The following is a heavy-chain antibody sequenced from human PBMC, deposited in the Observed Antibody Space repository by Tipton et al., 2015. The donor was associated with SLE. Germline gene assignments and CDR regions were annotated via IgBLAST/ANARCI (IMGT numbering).Heavy chain of an antibody. CDR2: INYSGST. V-gene: IGHV4-39*01. D-gene: IGHD3-3*01. CDR1: GGSISSSSYY. CDR3: ARGWDYDFWSGYADY. Sequence: TLSLTCTVSGGSISSSSYYWGWIRQPPGKGLEWIGSINYSGSTNYNPSLESRVTIFVDTSKNQFSLKLKSVTAADTAVYYCARGWDYDFWSGYADYWGQGTLVTVSS. J-gene: IGHJ4*02.